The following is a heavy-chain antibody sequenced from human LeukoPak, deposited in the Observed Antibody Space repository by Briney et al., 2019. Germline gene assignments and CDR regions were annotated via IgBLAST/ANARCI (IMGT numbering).Heavy chain of an antibody. CDR2: ISSSSSYI. D-gene: IGHD4-11*01. J-gene: IGHJ6*03. V-gene: IGHV3-21*01. CDR3: AREIPYSNYYMDV. Sequence: GGSLRLSCVASGFTLIGYSMNWVRQAPGKGLEWVSSISSSSSYIYYADSAKGRFTISRDNAKNSLYLQMNSLRAEDTAVYYCAREIPYSNYYMDVWGKGTTVTVSS. CDR1: GFTLIGYS.